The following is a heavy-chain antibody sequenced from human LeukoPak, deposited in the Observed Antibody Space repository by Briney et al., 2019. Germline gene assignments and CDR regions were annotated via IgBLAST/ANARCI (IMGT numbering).Heavy chain of an antibody. V-gene: IGHV3-23*01. J-gene: IGHJ4*02. CDR3: AKGAYDYIEIAYFDY. Sequence: GGSLRLSCVASGFTVNNYAMNWVRQAPGRGLEWVSLIICSSGSTFYADSVKGRFTISRDKSKNTLSLQMNSMRAENTAVYYCAKGAYDYIEIAYFDYWGQGSLVTVSS. CDR1: GFTVNNYA. D-gene: IGHD5-12*01. CDR2: IICSSGST.